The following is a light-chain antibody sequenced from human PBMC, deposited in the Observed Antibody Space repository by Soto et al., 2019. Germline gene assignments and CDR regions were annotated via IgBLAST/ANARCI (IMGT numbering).Light chain of an antibody. V-gene: IGLV2-23*02. CDR3: CSYAGSSTFWV. CDR2: EVS. Sequence: QSALTQPASVSGSPGQSITISCTGTSSDVGSYNLVSWYQQHPGKAPKLMIYEVSKRPSGVSNRCSGSKSGNTASLTISGRQAEDEADYYCCSYAGSSTFWVFGGGTKLTVL. J-gene: IGLJ3*02. CDR1: SSDVGSYNL.